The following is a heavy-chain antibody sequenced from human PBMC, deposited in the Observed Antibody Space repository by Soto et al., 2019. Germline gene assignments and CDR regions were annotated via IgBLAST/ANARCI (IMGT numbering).Heavy chain of an antibody. CDR1: GFTFSSYA. CDR3: ARAGMPYDYGDYDSVISSLDY. CDR2: ISYDGSNK. V-gene: IGHV3-30-3*01. D-gene: IGHD4-17*01. Sequence: PGGSLRLSCAASGFTFSSYAMHWVRQAPGKGLEWVAVISYDGSNKYYADSVKGRFTISRDNSKNTLYLQMNSLRAEDTAVYYCARAGMPYDYGDYDSVISSLDYWGQGTLVTVSS. J-gene: IGHJ4*02.